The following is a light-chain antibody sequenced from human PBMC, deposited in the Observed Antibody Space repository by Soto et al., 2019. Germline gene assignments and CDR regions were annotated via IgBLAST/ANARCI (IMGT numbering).Light chain of an antibody. J-gene: IGKJ2*01. Sequence: DIVMTQSPDSLAVSLGERVTLNCRSSQSVLYSSNNKNYLAWYQQKPGQSPTLLLYWASTRESGVPDRFSGSGSGTDFSLTISSLQAEDVAVYFCQQYYSTPYTFGQGTKLEIK. V-gene: IGKV4-1*01. CDR1: QSVLYSSNNKNY. CDR3: QQYYSTPYT. CDR2: WAS.